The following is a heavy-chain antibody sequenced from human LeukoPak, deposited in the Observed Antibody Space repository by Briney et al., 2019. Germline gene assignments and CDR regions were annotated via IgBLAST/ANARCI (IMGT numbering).Heavy chain of an antibody. V-gene: IGHV1-8*01. CDR3: ARGRAGHYCYGMDV. Sequence: ASVKVSCKASGYTFTSYDINWVRQATGQGLEWMGWMNPNSGNTGYAQKFQGRVTVTRNTSISTAYMELSSLRSEDTAVYYCARGRAGHYCYGMDVWGQGTTVTVSS. CDR1: GYTFTSYD. J-gene: IGHJ6*02. CDR2: MNPNSGNT.